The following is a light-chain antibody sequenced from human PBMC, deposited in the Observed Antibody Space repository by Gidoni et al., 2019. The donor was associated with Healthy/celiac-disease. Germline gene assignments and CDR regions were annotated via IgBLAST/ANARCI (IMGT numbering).Light chain of an antibody. J-gene: IGLJ2*01. CDR2: KDS. Sequence: SYELTQPPSVSVSPGQTARITCSGDALPQQYAYWYQQKPGQAPVLVISKDSERPSGIPERFSGSSSGTTVTLTISGVQAEDEADYYCQSADSSGTSFGGGTKLTVL. CDR1: ALPQQY. CDR3: QSADSSGTS. V-gene: IGLV3-25*03.